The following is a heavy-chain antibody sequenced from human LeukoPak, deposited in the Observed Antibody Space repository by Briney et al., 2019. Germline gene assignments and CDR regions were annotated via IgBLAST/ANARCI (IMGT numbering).Heavy chain of an antibody. CDR2: VNPNSGGT. J-gene: IGHJ6*02. CDR1: GYTFTGYY. Sequence: ASVKVSCKASGYTFTGYYMHWVRQAPGQGLEWMGRVNPNSGGTNYAQKFQGRVTMTRDTSISTAYMELSRLRSDDTAVYYCARGGYDFVYYYYGMDVWGQGTTVTVSS. CDR3: ARGGYDFVYYYYGMDV. D-gene: IGHD3-3*01. V-gene: IGHV1-2*06.